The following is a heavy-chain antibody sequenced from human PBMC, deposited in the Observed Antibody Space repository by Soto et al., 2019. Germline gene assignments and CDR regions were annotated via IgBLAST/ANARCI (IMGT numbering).Heavy chain of an antibody. CDR1: GGTFSSYA. Sequence: QVQLVQSGAEVKKPGSSVKVSCKASGGTFSSYAISWVRQAPGQGLEWMGGIIPIFGTANYAQKFQGRVTITADESTSTAYMELSSLRSEDTAVYYCARVLWPGITMRVDYYGMDVWGQGTTVTVSS. D-gene: IGHD3-22*01. CDR2: IIPIFGTA. J-gene: IGHJ6*02. CDR3: ARVLWPGITMRVDYYGMDV. V-gene: IGHV1-69*01.